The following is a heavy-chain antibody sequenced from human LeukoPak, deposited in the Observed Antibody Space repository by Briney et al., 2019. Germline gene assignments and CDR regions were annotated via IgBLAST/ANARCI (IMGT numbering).Heavy chain of an antibody. CDR3: AKDEASGFGELLYGEIDY. CDR1: GFTFSSYG. Sequence: GGSLRLSCAASGFTFSSYGMHWVRQAPGKGLEWVAVISYDGSNKYYADSVKGRFTISRDNSKNTLYLQMNSLRAEDTAVYYCAKDEASGFGELLYGEIDYWGQGTLVTVSS. V-gene: IGHV3-30*18. D-gene: IGHD3-10*01. J-gene: IGHJ4*02. CDR2: ISYDGSNK.